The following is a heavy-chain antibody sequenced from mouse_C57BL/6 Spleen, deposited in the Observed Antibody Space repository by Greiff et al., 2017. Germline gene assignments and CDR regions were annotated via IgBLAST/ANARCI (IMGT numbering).Heavy chain of an antibody. D-gene: IGHD2-5*01. Sequence: DVQLVESGGGLVKPGGSLKLSCAASGFTFSDYGMHWVRQAPEKGLEWVAYISSGSSTIYYADTVKGRFTISRDNAKNTLFLQMTSLRSEDTAMYYCERRGSNYFYAMDYWGQGTSVTVSS. CDR1: GFTFSDYG. V-gene: IGHV5-17*01. CDR3: ERRGSNYFYAMDY. CDR2: ISSGSSTI. J-gene: IGHJ4*01.